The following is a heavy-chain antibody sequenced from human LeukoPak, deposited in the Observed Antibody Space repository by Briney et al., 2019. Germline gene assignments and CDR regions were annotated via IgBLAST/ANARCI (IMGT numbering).Heavy chain of an antibody. D-gene: IGHD3-10*01. CDR3: ARVGYGSGSYPYYYYYGMDV. J-gene: IGHJ6*04. V-gene: IGHV4-59*01. Sequence: SVTLSLTCTVSGGSISSYYWSWIRQPPGKGLEWIGYIYYSGSTNYNPSLKSRVTISVDTSKNQFSLKLSSVTAADTAVYYCARVGYGSGSYPYYYYYGMDVWGKGTTVTVSS. CDR1: GGSISSYY. CDR2: IYYSGST.